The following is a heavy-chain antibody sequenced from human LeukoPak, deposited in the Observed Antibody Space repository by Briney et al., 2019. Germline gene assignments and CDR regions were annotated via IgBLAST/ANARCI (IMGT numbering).Heavy chain of an antibody. D-gene: IGHD3-3*01. CDR1: GFTFSSYG. V-gene: IGHV3-7*01. J-gene: IGHJ4*02. Sequence: GGTLRLSCAASGFTFSSYGMSWVRQAPGKGLEWVANIKQDGSEKYYVDSVKGRFTISRDNAKNSLYLQMNSLRAEDTAVYYCARDPPDFWSGLFDYWGQGTLVTVSS. CDR2: IKQDGSEK. CDR3: ARDPPDFWSGLFDY.